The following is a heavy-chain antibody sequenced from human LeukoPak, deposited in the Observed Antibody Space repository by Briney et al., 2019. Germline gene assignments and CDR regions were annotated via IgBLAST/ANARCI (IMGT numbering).Heavy chain of an antibody. D-gene: IGHD6-13*01. CDR2: ISWDGGSS. CDR3: TRNMAGAAAGTLDY. Sequence: GRSLRLSCAASGFTFNDYTMNWVRQVPGKGLEWVSLISWDGGSSSYVGSVRGRFTISRDNSKNSLYLQMNSLRTEDTALYYCTRNMAGAAAGTLDYWGLGTLVTVSS. CDR1: GFTFNDYT. J-gene: IGHJ4*02. V-gene: IGHV3-43*01.